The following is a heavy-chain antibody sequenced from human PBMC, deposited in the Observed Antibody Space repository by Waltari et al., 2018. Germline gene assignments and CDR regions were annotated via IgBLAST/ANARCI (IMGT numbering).Heavy chain of an antibody. CDR1: GSTLSSYA. Sequence: EVQLVESGGGLVQPGGTLRLFCAAPGSTLSSYAITWVRQAPGKGWRWVSAISGIGGSTYYADSVKGRFTISRDNSKNTLYLQMNSLRAEDTAVYYCAKESMDSSWYRYWGQGTLVTVSS. D-gene: IGHD6-13*01. V-gene: IGHV3-23*04. CDR3: AKESMDSSWYRY. J-gene: IGHJ4*02. CDR2: ISGIGGST.